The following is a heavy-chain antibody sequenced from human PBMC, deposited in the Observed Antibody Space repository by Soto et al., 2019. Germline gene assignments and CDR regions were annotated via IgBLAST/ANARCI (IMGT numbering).Heavy chain of an antibody. CDR3: AKDRTQYTMIVVVTRDDAFDI. V-gene: IGHV3-23*01. Sequence: LRLSCAASGFTFSSYAMSWVRQAPGKGLEWVSAISGSSGSTYYADSVKGRFTISRDNSKNTLYLQMNSLRAEDTAVYYCAKDRTQYTMIVVVTRDDAFDIWGQGTMVTVSS. J-gene: IGHJ3*02. D-gene: IGHD3-22*01. CDR2: ISGSSGST. CDR1: GFTFSSYA.